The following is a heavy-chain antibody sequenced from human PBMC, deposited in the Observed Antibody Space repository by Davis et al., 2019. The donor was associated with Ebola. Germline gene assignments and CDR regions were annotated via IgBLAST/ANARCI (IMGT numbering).Heavy chain of an antibody. CDR3: ARGSAFDI. Sequence: HSQTLSLTRAISGDSVSSNSAAWNWIRQSPSRGLEWLGRTYYRSKWFNDYAPSVKSRVTINPDTSKNQFSLHLNSVTPEDTAMYYCARGSAFDIWGQGTMITISS. J-gene: IGHJ3*02. CDR1: GDSVSSNSAA. CDR2: TYYRSKWFN. V-gene: IGHV6-1*01.